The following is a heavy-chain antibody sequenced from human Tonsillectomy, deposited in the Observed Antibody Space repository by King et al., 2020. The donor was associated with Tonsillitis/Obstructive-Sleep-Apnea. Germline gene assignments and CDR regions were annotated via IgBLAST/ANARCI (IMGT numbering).Heavy chain of an antibody. Sequence: QLVQSGAEVKKPGASVKVSCKVSGYTLTELSMHWVRQAPGKGLEWMGGFDPEDGETIYAQKFQGRVTMTEDTSTDTAYMELSSLRSEDTAVYYCATFAPPERGPRNRLVLLDYWGQGTLVTVSS. CDR3: ATFAPPERGPRNRLVLLDY. V-gene: IGHV1-24*01. J-gene: IGHJ4*02. CDR2: FDPEDGET. CDR1: GYTLTELS. D-gene: IGHD3-9*01.